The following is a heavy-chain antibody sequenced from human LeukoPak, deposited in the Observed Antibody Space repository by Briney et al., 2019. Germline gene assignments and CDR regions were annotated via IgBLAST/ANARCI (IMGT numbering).Heavy chain of an antibody. CDR2: INPIIGKT. CDR3: ARDYSYYGSACSPRFDH. V-gene: IGHV1-69*04. D-gene: IGHD3-10*01. CDR1: GGTFTSYA. J-gene: IGHJ5*02. Sequence: EASVKVSCKDSGGTFTSYAISWVRQAPGERGEWMGRINPIIGKTNYTQKFQGRVTITADKSTSTAYMELTSLRPKNTPVYYCARDYSYYGSACSPRFDHWGQGTLVTVSS.